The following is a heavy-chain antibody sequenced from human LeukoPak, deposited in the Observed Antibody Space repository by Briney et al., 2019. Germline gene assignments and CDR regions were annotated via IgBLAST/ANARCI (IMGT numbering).Heavy chain of an antibody. CDR1: GFTFSSYE. CDR3: AREGWNDDLDY. D-gene: IGHD1-1*01. V-gene: IGHV3-48*03. CDR2: IISSGSAI. Sequence: GGSLRLSCAASGFTFSSYEMNWVRQAPGKGLGWVSYIISSGSAIYYADSVKGRFTISRDNAKNSLYLQMNSLRAEDTAVYYCAREGWNDDLDYWGQGTLVTVSS. J-gene: IGHJ4*02.